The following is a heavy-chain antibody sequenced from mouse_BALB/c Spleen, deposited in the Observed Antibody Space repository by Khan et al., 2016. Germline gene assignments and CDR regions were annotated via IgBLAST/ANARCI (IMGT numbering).Heavy chain of an antibody. Sequence: QVQLKESGAELVKPGASVKLSCKTSGYTFTSYWIQWVKQRPGQGLGWIGEIFPGTGTTYYNEKFKGKATLTIDTSSSTAYMQLSSLTSEDSADYFCGRGRNWYFEVGGAGTTVTVSS. J-gene: IGHJ1*01. CDR1: GYTFTSYW. CDR2: IFPGTGTT. V-gene: IGHV1S132*01. CDR3: GRGRNWYFEV.